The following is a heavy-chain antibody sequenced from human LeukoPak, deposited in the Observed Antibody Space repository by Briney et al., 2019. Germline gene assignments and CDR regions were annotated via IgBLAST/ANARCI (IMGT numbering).Heavy chain of an antibody. J-gene: IGHJ5*02. CDR3: ARVVTWFDP. CDR2: IKEDGSML. CDR1: GFTFSSFW. Sequence: QPGGSLRLSCAASGFTFSSFWMSWVRQAPGKGLEWVAHIKEDGSMLSYVDSVKGRFTISRDNAKNSVYLQMNSLRAEGTAVYYCARVVTWFDPWGQGSLVTVSS. V-gene: IGHV3-7*04.